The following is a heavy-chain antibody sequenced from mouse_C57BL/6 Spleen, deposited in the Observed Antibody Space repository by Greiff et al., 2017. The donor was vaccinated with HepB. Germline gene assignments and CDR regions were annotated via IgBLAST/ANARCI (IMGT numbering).Heavy chain of an antibody. V-gene: IGHV1-64*01. CDR1: GYTFTSYW. Sequence: QVQLQQPGAELVKPGASVKLSCKASGYTFTSYWMHWVKQRPGQGLEWIGMIHPNSGSTNYNEKFKSKATLTVDKSSSTAYMQLSSLTSEDSAVYYCGRSTMVTTIGFDYWGQGTTLTVSS. D-gene: IGHD2-2*01. CDR2: IHPNSGST. CDR3: GRSTMVTTIGFDY. J-gene: IGHJ2*01.